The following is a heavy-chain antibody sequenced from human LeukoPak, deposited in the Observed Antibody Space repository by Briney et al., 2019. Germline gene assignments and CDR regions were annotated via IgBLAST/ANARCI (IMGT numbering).Heavy chain of an antibody. CDR2: ISWNSGSI. D-gene: IGHD3-22*01. CDR1: GFTFDDYA. J-gene: IGHJ4*02. CDR3: AKDALHSTTYYYDSSGYPDY. Sequence: GRSLRLSCAASGFTFDDYAMHWVRHAPGKGLEWVSGISWNSGSIGYADSVKGRFTISRDNAKNSLYLQMNSLRAEDTALYYCAKDALHSTTYYYDSSGYPDYWGQGTLVTVSS. V-gene: IGHV3-9*01.